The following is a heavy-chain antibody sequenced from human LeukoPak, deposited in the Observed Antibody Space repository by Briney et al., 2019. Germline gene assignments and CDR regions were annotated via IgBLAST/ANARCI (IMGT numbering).Heavy chain of an antibody. V-gene: IGHV4-59*12. J-gene: IGHJ6*03. D-gene: IGHD5-18*01. CDR3: ARGQLPPIQLWLRPHYYSMDV. CDR2: IYYRGST. CDR1: GVSISSDY. Sequence: AETLSLACTVAGVSISSDYWSWVRQPPGKGLEWIGYIYYRGSTNYNPSLKSRVTISLDTSKNQFSLKLSSLTAADTAMYYCARGQLPPIQLWLRPHYYSMDVWGKGTTVTVSS.